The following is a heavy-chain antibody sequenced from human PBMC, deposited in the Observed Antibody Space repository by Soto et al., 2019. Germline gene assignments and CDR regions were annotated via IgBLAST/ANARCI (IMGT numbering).Heavy chain of an antibody. V-gene: IGHV3-30-3*01. CDR3: ARDVGRRGRYYYYYYGMDV. CDR2: ISYDGSNK. CDR1: GFTFSSYA. D-gene: IGHD1-26*01. Sequence: QVQLVESGGGVVQPGRSLRLSCAASGFTFSSYAMHWVRQAPGKGLEWVAVISYDGSNKYYADSVKGRFTISRDNSKNTLYLQMNSLRAEDTAVYYCARDVGRRGRYYYYYYGMDVWGQGTTVTVSS. J-gene: IGHJ6*02.